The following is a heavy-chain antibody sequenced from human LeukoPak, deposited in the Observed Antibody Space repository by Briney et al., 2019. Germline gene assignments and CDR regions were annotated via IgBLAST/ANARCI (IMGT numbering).Heavy chain of an antibody. Sequence: ASVKVSCKASGYTFTSYGISWVRQAPGQGLEWMGWISAYNGNTNYAQKLQGRVTMTTDTSTSTAYMELRSLRSDDTAVYYCARAGRYYDFWGGYYISWFDPWGQGTLVTVSS. CDR1: GYTFTSYG. J-gene: IGHJ5*02. CDR3: ARAGRYYDFWGGYYISWFDP. V-gene: IGHV1-18*01. CDR2: ISAYNGNT. D-gene: IGHD3-3*01.